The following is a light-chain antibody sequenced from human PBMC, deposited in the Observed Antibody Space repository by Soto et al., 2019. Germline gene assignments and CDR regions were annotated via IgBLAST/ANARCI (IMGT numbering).Light chain of an antibody. CDR3: QHYNSYSEA. CDR2: KAS. J-gene: IGKJ1*01. CDR1: QTISSW. V-gene: IGKV1-5*03. Sequence: DIQMTQSAFSLSASVGDRVTITGRASQTISSWLAWYKQTPGKAPKILIYKASTLKSGVPSRFRGSGSGTEFTLTISSLKPDDFETYYCQHYNSYSEAFGQGTKVDIK.